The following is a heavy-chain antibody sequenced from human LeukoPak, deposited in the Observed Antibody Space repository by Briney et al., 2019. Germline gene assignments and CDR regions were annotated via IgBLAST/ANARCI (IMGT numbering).Heavy chain of an antibody. CDR1: GGSISSYY. V-gene: IGHV4-59*08. Sequence: SETLSLTCTVSGGSISSYYWSWIRQPPGKGLEWIGYIYYSGSTNYNPSLKSRVTISVDTSKNQFSLKLSSVTAADTAVYYCARLNLSSSYYYYYMDVWGKGTTVTVSS. J-gene: IGHJ6*03. D-gene: IGHD1-14*01. CDR2: IYYSGST. CDR3: ARLNLSSSYYYYYMDV.